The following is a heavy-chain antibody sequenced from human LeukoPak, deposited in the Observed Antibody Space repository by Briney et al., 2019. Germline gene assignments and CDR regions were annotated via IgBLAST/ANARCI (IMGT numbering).Heavy chain of an antibody. D-gene: IGHD6-13*01. CDR3: ARESYSSSWYEASPAEYFQH. CDR2: ISSSGSTI. J-gene: IGHJ1*01. V-gene: IGHV3-11*01. CDR1: GFTFSDYY. Sequence: PGGSLRLSCAASGFTFSDYYMSWIRQAPGKGLEWVSYISSSGSTIYYADSVKGRFTISRDNAKNSLYLQMNSLRAEDTAVYYCARESYSSSWYEASPAEYFQHWGQGTLVTVSS.